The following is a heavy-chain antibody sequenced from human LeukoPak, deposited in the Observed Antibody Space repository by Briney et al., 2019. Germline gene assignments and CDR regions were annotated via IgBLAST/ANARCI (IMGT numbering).Heavy chain of an antibody. CDR1: GGSISSGSYY. CDR2: IYTSGST. J-gene: IGHJ4*02. Sequence: SQTLSLTCTVSGGSISSGSYYWSWIRQPAGKGLEWIGRIYTSGSTNYNPSLKSRVTISVDTSKNQFSLKLSSVTAADTAVYYCARDLVLQGIAAAGGPGEYYFDYWGQGTLVTVSS. D-gene: IGHD6-13*01. V-gene: IGHV4-61*02. CDR3: ARDLVLQGIAAAGGPGEYYFDY.